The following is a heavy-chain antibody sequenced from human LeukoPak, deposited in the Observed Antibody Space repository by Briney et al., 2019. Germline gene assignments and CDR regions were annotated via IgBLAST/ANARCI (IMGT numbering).Heavy chain of an antibody. J-gene: IGHJ5*02. CDR2: ISSTGSTI. D-gene: IGHD6-19*01. CDR1: GFTFSDYY. Sequence: GGSLRLSCAASGFTFSDYYMSWIRQAPGKGLEWVSYISSTGSTIYYADSVKGRFTISRDTSKNTLYLQMNSLRAEDTAVYYCARDSSGWDNWFDPWGQGTLVTVSS. CDR3: ARDSSGWDNWFDP. V-gene: IGHV3-11*04.